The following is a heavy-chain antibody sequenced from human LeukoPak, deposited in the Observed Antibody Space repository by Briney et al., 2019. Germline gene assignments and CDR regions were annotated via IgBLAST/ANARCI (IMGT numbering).Heavy chain of an antibody. CDR2: INWNGGST. Sequence: GGSLRLSCAASGFTFSSYWMSWVRQAPGKGLEWVSGINWNGGSTGYADSVKGRFTISRDNAKNSPYLQMNSLRAEDTALYYCARDYFGSPSALDYWGQGTLVTVSS. V-gene: IGHV3-20*04. CDR1: GFTFSSYW. CDR3: ARDYFGSPSALDY. D-gene: IGHD1-26*01. J-gene: IGHJ4*02.